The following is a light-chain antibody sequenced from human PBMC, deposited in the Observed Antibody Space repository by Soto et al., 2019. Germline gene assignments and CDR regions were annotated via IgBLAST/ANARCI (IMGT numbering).Light chain of an antibody. CDR1: QSISNH. Sequence: DIQMTQSPSSLSASVEDRVIITCRASQSISNHLNWYQQKPGKAPKLLIYAAYNLQSGVPSRFSGSGSGTDFTLTISCLQSEDFATYYCQQYYSYPRTFGQGTKVDI. J-gene: IGKJ1*01. CDR3: QQYYSYPRT. V-gene: IGKV1-39*01. CDR2: AAY.